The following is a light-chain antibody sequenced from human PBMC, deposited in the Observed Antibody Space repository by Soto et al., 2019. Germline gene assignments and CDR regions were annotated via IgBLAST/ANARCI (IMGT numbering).Light chain of an antibody. Sequence: DIKTTQSPSSPSASVADRVTITCQASQNINNYLNWYQQKPGRAPKLLIYDASNLEAGVPSRFRGSGSGTDFTFTISRLQPEDIATYYCQQYENLPTFGQGTRLEIK. V-gene: IGKV1-33*01. J-gene: IGKJ5*01. CDR3: QQYENLPT. CDR2: DAS. CDR1: QNINNY.